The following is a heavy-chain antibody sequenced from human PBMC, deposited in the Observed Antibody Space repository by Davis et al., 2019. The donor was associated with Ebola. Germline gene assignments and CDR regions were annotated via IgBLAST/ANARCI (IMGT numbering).Heavy chain of an antibody. CDR1: GFTFGPYA. J-gene: IGHJ4*02. CDR2: IGTGHDT. Sequence: GGSLRLSCAASGFTFGPYAMTWVRQALGKGLEWVSSIGTGHDTQYADSVKGRFIISRDNSKNTLYLQMNSLRAEDTAVYYCANSRFGESHFDYWGQGTLVTVSS. D-gene: IGHD3-10*01. V-gene: IGHV3-23*01. CDR3: ANSRFGESHFDY.